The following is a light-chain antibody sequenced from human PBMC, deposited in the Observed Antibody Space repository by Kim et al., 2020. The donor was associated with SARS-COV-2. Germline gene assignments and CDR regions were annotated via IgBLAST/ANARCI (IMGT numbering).Light chain of an antibody. CDR2: AAS. V-gene: IGKV3-20*01. Sequence: PGEMASRSCRASQSISSTCVAWYQQKLGQAPRLLIFAASSRAAGSPARFSGSGSGTDFTLTISRVEPDDFAVYYCQQFSTSPPAYTFGQGTKLEI. CDR1: QSISSTC. J-gene: IGKJ2*01. CDR3: QQFSTSPPAYT.